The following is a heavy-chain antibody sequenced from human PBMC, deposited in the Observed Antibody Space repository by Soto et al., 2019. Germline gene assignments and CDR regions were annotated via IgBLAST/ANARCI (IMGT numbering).Heavy chain of an antibody. J-gene: IGHJ5*02. CDR1: GYTFTDYR. V-gene: IGHV1-46*01. Sequence: QVQLVQSGAEVKKPGASVKVSCKASGYTFTDYRMIWVRQAPGQGLAWMGIINPSGGSTNYAPNFPGRVTQTRDSFTSTVYMELSSLRSEDTAVYYCARPAGRLANWFDPWGQGTLVTVSS. CDR3: ARPAGRLANWFDP. CDR2: INPSGGST. D-gene: IGHD6-6*01.